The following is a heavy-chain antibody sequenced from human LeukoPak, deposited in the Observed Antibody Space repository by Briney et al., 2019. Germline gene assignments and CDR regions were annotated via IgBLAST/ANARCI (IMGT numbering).Heavy chain of an antibody. V-gene: IGHV3-53*01. CDR2: LYSGYST. J-gene: IGHJ1*01. CDR3: ARDSAAGTYFQH. D-gene: IGHD6-13*01. Sequence: PGGSLRLSCAASRFRFSNSWMHWVRQTPGKGLEWVSILYSGYSTYYADSVRGRFTISRDNSKNTLYLQMNSLRAEDTAVYYCARDSAAGTYFQHWGQGILVTVSS. CDR1: RFRFSNSW.